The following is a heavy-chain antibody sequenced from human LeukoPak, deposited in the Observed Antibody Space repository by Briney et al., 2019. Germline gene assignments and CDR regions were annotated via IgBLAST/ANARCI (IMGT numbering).Heavy chain of an antibody. J-gene: IGHJ4*02. CDR2: ISSSSSYI. Sequence: PGGSLRLSCAASGFTFSSYSMNWVRQAPGKGLEWVSSISSSSSYIYYADSVKGRCTISRDNAKNSLYLQMNSLRAEDTAVYYCATLHTLDFDYWGQGTLVTVSS. D-gene: IGHD5-18*01. CDR1: GFTFSSYS. CDR3: ATLHTLDFDY. V-gene: IGHV3-21*01.